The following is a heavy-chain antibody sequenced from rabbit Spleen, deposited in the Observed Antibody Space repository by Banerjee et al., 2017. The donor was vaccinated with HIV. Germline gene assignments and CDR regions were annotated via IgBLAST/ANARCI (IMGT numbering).Heavy chain of an antibody. D-gene: IGHD5-1*01. CDR2: YSMSTYNT. CDR3: AKDGNNGNIVFDL. Sequence: QSLEESGGDLVQPEGSLTLTCTASGFSFSSGYYMCWVRQAPGKGLELIACYSMSTYNTYYASWAKGRFTISKTSSTTVTLQMTSLTAADTATYFCAKDGNNGNIVFDLWGPGTLVTVS. CDR1: GFSFSSGYY. J-gene: IGHJ4*01. V-gene: IGHV1S40*01.